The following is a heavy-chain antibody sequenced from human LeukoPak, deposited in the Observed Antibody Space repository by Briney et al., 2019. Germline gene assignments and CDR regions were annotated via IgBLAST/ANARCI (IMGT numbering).Heavy chain of an antibody. CDR1: GGSFSGYY. Sequence: PSETLSLTCAVYGGSFSGYYWSWIRQPPGKGLEWIGEINHSGSTNYNPSLKSRVTISVDTSKNQFSLKLSSVTAEDTAVYYCARAGALGGPWYSSSWNFDYWGQGTLVTVSS. CDR3: ARAGALGGPWYSSSWNFDY. V-gene: IGHV4-34*01. D-gene: IGHD6-13*01. CDR2: INHSGST. J-gene: IGHJ4*02.